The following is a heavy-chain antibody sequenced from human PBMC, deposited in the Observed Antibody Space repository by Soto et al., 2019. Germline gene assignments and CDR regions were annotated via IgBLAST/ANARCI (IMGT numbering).Heavy chain of an antibody. Sequence: GGSLRLSCAASGFSFTNYVKTWVRQAPGQGLQWVSAIDNSGAGTYYADSVKGRFTISRDNAKNTLYLQMNSLRAEDTAVFYCGRGGSDSPMAPGYWGQGTLVTVSS. V-gene: IGHV3-23*01. CDR3: GRGGSDSPMAPGY. CDR2: IDNSGAGT. CDR1: GFSFTNYV. D-gene: IGHD5-18*01. J-gene: IGHJ4*02.